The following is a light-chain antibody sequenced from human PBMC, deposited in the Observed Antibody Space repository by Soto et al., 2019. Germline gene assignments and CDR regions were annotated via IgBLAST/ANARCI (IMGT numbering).Light chain of an antibody. J-gene: IGKJ2*01. CDR3: LQTYSSQHT. CDR2: ATS. Sequence: DIQMAQSPSSLSASVGGRVTITCRASQTISTSLNWYQQKSGKAPKLLIYATSTLQSGVPSRFSGSGSGTDFTLTISSLQPEDSATYYCLQTYSSQHTFGQGTELEIK. V-gene: IGKV1-39*01. CDR1: QTISTS.